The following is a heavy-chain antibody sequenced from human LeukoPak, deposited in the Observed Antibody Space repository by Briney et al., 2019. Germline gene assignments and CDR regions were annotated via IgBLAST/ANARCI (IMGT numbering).Heavy chain of an antibody. V-gene: IGHV3-30*02. J-gene: IGHJ5*02. CDR3: AKVKSVRSSPKYNWFDP. CDR2: IRYDGSNK. Sequence: GGSLRLSCTASGFTFSTYWINWVRQSPGKGLEWVAFIRYDGSNKYYADSVKGRFTISRDNSKNTLYLQMNSLRAEDTAVYYCAKVKSVRSSPKYNWFDPWGQGTLVTVSS. D-gene: IGHD4-17*01. CDR1: GFTFSTYW.